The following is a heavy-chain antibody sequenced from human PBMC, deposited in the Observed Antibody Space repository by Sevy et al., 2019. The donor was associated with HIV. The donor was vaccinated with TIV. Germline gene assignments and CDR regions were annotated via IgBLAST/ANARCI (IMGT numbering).Heavy chain of an antibody. Sequence: GGSLRLSCAASGFTFSSYAMSWVRQAPGKGLEWVSVIYSGKYTYYADSVKGRFTISRDISKNTLSLQMNSLRAEDTANSYCATSSTPLYYYALDVWGQGTTVTVSS. D-gene: IGHD2-15*01. CDR1: GFTFSSYA. J-gene: IGHJ6*02. CDR3: ATSSTPLYYYALDV. CDR2: IYSGKYT. V-gene: IGHV3-23*03.